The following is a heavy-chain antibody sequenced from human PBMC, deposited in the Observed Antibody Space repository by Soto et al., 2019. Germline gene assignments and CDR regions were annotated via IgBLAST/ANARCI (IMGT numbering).Heavy chain of an antibody. D-gene: IGHD5-18*01. Sequence: ASVKVSCKASGXTFTSYAMHWVRQAPGQRLEWMGWINAGNGNTKYSQKFQGRVTITRDTSASTAYMELSSLRSEDTAVYYCARGLNGYLHYFDYWGQGTLVTVSS. V-gene: IGHV1-3*01. CDR2: INAGNGNT. CDR3: ARGLNGYLHYFDY. CDR1: GXTFTSYA. J-gene: IGHJ4*02.